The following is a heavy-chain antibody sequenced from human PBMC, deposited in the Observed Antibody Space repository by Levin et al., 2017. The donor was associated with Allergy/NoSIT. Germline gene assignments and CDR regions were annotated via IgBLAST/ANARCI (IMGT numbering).Heavy chain of an antibody. J-gene: IGHJ4*02. V-gene: IGHV3-21*01. CDR1: GFTFSSYS. CDR2: ISSSSSYI. Sequence: LSLTCAASGFTFSSYSMNWVRQAPGKGLEWVSSISSSSSYIYYADSVKGRFTISRDNAKNSLYLQMNSLRAEDTAVYYCARSVATTLYYFDYWGQGTLVTVSS. D-gene: IGHD2-15*01. CDR3: ARSVATTLYYFDY.